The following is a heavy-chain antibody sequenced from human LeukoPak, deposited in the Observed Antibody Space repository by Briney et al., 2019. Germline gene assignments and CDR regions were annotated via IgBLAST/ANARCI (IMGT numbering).Heavy chain of an antibody. Sequence: SETLSLTCTVSGGSISSSSYYWGWIRQPPGKGLEWIGSIYYSGSTYYNPSLKSRVTISVDTSKNQFSLKLSSVTAADTAVYYCARHKMQGALGITMVRGVIISYFDYWGQGTLVTVSS. CDR2: IYYSGST. V-gene: IGHV4-39*01. CDR1: GGSISSSSYY. J-gene: IGHJ4*02. CDR3: ARHKMQGALGITMVRGVIISYFDY. D-gene: IGHD3-10*01.